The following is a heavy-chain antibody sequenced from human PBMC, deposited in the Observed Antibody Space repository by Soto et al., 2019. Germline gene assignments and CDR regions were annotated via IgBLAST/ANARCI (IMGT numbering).Heavy chain of an antibody. D-gene: IGHD2-15*01. Sequence: ASVKVSCKTSGYTFICYYIHWVRQAPGQGLEWMGWINPNTGGTNYAQKFQGWVTVTRDTSISTAYMELTRLTSDDTAVYYCARSLSVAVPDTRNMDGWGQGDKVTVSS. CDR1: GYTFICYY. V-gene: IGHV1-2*04. CDR3: ARSLSVAVPDTRNMDG. J-gene: IGHJ6*02. CDR2: INPNTGGT.